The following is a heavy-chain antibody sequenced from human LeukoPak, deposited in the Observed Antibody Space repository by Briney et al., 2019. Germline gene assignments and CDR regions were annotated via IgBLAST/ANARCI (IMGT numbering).Heavy chain of an antibody. CDR3: ARVAYGGNVEAFDI. D-gene: IGHD4-23*01. Sequence: GSLRLSCTASGFTFGDYAMSWIRQPPGKGLEWIGYIYYSGSTNYNPSLKSRVTISVDTSKNQFSLKLSSVTAADTAVYYCARVAYGGNVEAFDIWGQGTMVTVSS. CDR2: IYYSGST. J-gene: IGHJ3*02. CDR1: GFTFGDYA. V-gene: IGHV4-59*01.